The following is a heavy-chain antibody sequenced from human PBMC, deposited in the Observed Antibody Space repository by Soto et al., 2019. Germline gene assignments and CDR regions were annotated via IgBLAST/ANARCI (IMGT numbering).Heavy chain of an antibody. J-gene: IGHJ5*02. Sequence: ASVKVSCKASGYTFTSYGISWVRQAPGQGLEWMGWISAYNGNTNYAQKLQGRVTMTTDTSTSTAYMELRSLRSDDTAVYYCARDHRGVSLVIWYEYSSPRDEGWFDPWGQGTLVTAPQ. CDR3: ARDHRGVSLVIWYEYSSPRDEGWFDP. CDR1: GYTFTSYG. V-gene: IGHV1-18*01. CDR2: ISAYNGNT. D-gene: IGHD6-6*01.